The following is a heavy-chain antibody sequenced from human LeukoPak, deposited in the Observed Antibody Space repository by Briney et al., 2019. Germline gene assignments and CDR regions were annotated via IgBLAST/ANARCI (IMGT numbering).Heavy chain of an antibody. CDR1: GGSISSGSYY. CDR2: IYTSGST. V-gene: IGHV4-61*02. Sequence: SETLSLTCTVSGGSISSGSYYWTWIRQPAGRGLERIGRIYTSGSTYYNPSLKSRVTISVDTSKNQFSLKLSSVTAADTAVYYCARGSSIVAANWFDPWGQGTLVTVSS. D-gene: IGHD6-6*01. J-gene: IGHJ5*02. CDR3: ARGSSIVAANWFDP.